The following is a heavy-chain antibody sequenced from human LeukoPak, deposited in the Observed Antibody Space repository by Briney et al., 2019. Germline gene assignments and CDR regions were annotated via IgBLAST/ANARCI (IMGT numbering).Heavy chain of an antibody. V-gene: IGHV4-39*07. CDR3: ARIGAVDAFDI. CDR1: GGSISSSSYY. D-gene: IGHD3-10*01. CDR2: IYYSGST. J-gene: IGHJ3*02. Sequence: PSETLSLTCTVSGGSISSSSYYWGWIRQPPGKGLEWIGSIYYSGSTYYNPSLKSRVTISVDTSKNQFSLKLSSVTAADTAVYYCARIGAVDAFDIWGQGTMVTVSS.